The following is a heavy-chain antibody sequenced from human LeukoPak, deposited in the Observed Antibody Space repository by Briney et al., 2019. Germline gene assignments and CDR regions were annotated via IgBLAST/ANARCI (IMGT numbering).Heavy chain of an antibody. J-gene: IGHJ4*02. V-gene: IGHV3-49*04. D-gene: IGHD5-24*01. CDR3: TRQPLDGYNYVDY. Sequence: PGGSLRLSCTASGFTFGDYAMSWVRQAPGKGLEWVGFIRSKAYGGTTEYAASAKGRFTISRDDSKSIAYLQMNSLKTEDTAVYYCTRQPLDGYNYVDYWGQGTLVTVSS. CDR2: IRSKAYGGTT. CDR1: GFTFGDYA.